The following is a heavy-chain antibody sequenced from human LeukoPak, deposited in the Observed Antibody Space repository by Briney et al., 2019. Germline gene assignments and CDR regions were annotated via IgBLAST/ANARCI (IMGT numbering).Heavy chain of an antibody. D-gene: IGHD2-21*01. V-gene: IGHV3-23*01. CDR1: GFTFSSYA. Sequence: GGSLRLSCAASGFTFSSYAMIWVRQAPGRGLEWVSAISGSGGSTYYADSVKGRFTISRDNSKNTLYLKMNSPRAEDTAVYYCAKLIDTAPIDYWGQGTLVTVSS. CDR2: ISGSGGST. J-gene: IGHJ4*02. CDR3: AKLIDTAPIDY.